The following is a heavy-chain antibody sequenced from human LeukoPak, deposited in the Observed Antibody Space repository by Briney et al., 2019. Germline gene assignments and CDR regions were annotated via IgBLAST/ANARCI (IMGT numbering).Heavy chain of an antibody. J-gene: IGHJ6*02. CDR2: TYYRSKWYN. D-gene: IGHD5-12*01. CDR1: GDSVSSNSVV. CDR3: AKSPGGYGFWEMDV. Sequence: SQTLSLTCAISGDSVSSNSVVWNWIRQSPSRGLEWLGRTYYRSKWYNDYAVSVKSRITISPDTSKNQFSLQLNSVTAADTAIYFCAKSPGGYGFWEMDVWGQGTTVTVSS. V-gene: IGHV6-1*01.